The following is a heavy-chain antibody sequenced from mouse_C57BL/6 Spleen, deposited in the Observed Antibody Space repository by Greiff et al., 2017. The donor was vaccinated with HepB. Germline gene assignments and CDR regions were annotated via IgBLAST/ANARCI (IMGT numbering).Heavy chain of an antibody. CDR2: IDPSDSET. J-gene: IGHJ1*03. Sequence: QVQLKQPGAELVRPGSSVKLSCKASGYTFTSYWMHWVKQRPIQGLEWIGNIDPSDSETHYNQKFKDKATLTVDKSSSTAYMQLSSLTSEDSAVYYCARRGTGTRWYFDVWGTGTTVTVSS. D-gene: IGHD4-1*01. V-gene: IGHV1-52*01. CDR1: GYTFTSYW. CDR3: ARRGTGTRWYFDV.